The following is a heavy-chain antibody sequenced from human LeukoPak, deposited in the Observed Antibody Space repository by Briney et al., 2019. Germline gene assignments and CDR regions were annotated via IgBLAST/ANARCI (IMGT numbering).Heavy chain of an antibody. V-gene: IGHV5-51*01. Sequence: GESLKISCKGSGYSFTSYWIGWVRQLPGKGLEWMGIIYPGDSDTRYSPSFQGQVTISADKSISTAYLQWSSLKASDTAMYYCARQKSAYDSEFDYWGQGTLVTVSS. CDR1: GYSFTSYW. CDR3: ARQKSAYDSEFDY. J-gene: IGHJ4*02. CDR2: IYPGDSDT. D-gene: IGHD3-3*01.